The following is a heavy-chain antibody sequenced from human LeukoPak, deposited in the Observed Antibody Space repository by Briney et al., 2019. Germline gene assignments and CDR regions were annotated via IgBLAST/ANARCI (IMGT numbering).Heavy chain of an antibody. CDR2: IYPGDFDT. CDR3: ARSITTDGYAY. CDR1: GYSFTTYW. J-gene: IGHJ4*02. Sequence: GESLKISCKCSGYSFTTYWIGWVRQMPGKGLEWMGMIYPGDFDTRYSPSFQGQVTIPVDKSISTAYLQWSSLKASDPAMYYCARSITTDGYAYWGQGTLVTVSS. D-gene: IGHD4-11*01. V-gene: IGHV5-51*01.